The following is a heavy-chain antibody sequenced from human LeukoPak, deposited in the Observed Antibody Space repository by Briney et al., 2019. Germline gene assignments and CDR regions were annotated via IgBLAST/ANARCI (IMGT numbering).Heavy chain of an antibody. Sequence: GASVKVSCKASGYTFTSYGISWVRQAPGQGLEWMGWISAYNGNTNYAQKLQGRVTMTTDTSTSTAYMELRSLRSDDTAVYYCATDRLRSITMVRGFFTFDYWGQGTLVTVSS. D-gene: IGHD3-10*01. J-gene: IGHJ4*02. CDR3: ATDRLRSITMVRGFFTFDY. V-gene: IGHV1-18*01. CDR2: ISAYNGNT. CDR1: GYTFTSYG.